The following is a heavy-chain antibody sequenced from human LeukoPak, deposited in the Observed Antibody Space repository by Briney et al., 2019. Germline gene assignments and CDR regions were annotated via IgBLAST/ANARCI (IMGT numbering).Heavy chain of an antibody. V-gene: IGHV3-33*08. J-gene: IGHJ4*02. D-gene: IGHD3-16*01. CDR2: VWYDGSNK. Sequence: LSLTCTVSGSKVSREGKDCRRQAPGKGQEKMAVVWYDGSNKYYADSEKGRFTISRDNSKNTLYLQMNSLRAEDTAVYYCARDVPDSECLSLVDYWGQGTLVTVSS. CDR3: ARDVPDSECLSLVDY. CDR1: GSKVSREG.